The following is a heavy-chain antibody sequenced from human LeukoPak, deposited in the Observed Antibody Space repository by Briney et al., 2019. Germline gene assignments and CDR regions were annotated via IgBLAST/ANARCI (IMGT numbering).Heavy chain of an antibody. Sequence: GGSLRLSCAASGFTFSSYTMNWVRQAPGKGLEWVSSITGSSNYISVADSLKGRLTISRDNAKNSLYLQMNSLRAEDTAVYYCARNYDILTGPPAYWGQGTLSPSPQ. CDR1: GFTFSSYT. J-gene: IGHJ4*02. V-gene: IGHV3-21*01. CDR3: ARNYDILTGPPAY. CDR2: ITGSSNYI. D-gene: IGHD3-9*01.